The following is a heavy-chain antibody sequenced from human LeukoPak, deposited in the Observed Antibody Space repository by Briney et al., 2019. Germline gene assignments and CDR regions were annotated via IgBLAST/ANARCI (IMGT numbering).Heavy chain of an antibody. D-gene: IGHD1-7*01. CDR2: INHSGST. Sequence: SETLSLTCAVYGGSFSGYYWSWIRQPPGKGLEWIVEINHSGSTNYNPSLKSRVTISVDTSKNQFSLKLSSVTAADTAVYYCARGRGLELPNYYYYYMDVWGKGTTVTVSS. J-gene: IGHJ6*03. V-gene: IGHV4-34*01. CDR3: ARGRGLELPNYYYYYMDV. CDR1: GGSFSGYY.